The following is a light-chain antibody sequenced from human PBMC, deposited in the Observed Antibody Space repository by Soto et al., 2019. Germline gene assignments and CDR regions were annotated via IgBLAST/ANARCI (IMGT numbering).Light chain of an antibody. CDR1: SSDVGAYNY. CDR3: SSYTSATTYV. CDR2: DVS. J-gene: IGLJ1*01. Sequence: QSALTQPASVSGSPGQSITISCTGTSSDVGAYNYDSWYQQYPGEAPKVIIYDVSHRPAGVSNRFSGSKSGNTASLTISGLQTQDEADYYCSSYTSATTYVFGTGTKAHRP. V-gene: IGLV2-14*01.